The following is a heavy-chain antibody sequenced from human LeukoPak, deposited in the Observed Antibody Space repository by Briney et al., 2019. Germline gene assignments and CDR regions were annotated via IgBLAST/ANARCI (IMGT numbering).Heavy chain of an antibody. J-gene: IGHJ3*02. CDR1: GFTFSNAW. CDR3: TTDRWYSSSWYGDAFDI. Sequence: GGSLRLSCAASGFTFSNAWMSWVRQAPGKGLEWVGRIKSKTDGETTDYAAPVKGRFTISRDDSKNTLYLQMNSLKTEDTAVYYCTTDRWYSSSWYGDAFDIWGQGTMVTVSS. V-gene: IGHV3-15*01. CDR2: IKSKTDGETT. D-gene: IGHD6-13*01.